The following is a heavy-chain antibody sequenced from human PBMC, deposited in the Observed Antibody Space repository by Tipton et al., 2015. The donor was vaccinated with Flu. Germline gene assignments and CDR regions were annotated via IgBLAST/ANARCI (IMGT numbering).Heavy chain of an antibody. Sequence: TLSLTCTVSGGSISSGGYYWSWIRQHPGKGLEWIGYIYYSGNTYYNPSIKSRVTISVDTSKNQFSLKLSSVTAADTAVYYCAREHPAMVTIDYWGQVTLVTVSS. D-gene: IGHD5-18*01. CDR2: IYYSGNT. CDR1: GGSISSGGYY. CDR3: AREHPAMVTIDY. V-gene: IGHV4-31*03. J-gene: IGHJ4*02.